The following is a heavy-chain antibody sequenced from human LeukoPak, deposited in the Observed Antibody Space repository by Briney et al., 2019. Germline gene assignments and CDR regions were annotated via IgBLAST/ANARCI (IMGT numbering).Heavy chain of an antibody. J-gene: IGHJ4*02. CDR2: IYYSGNT. V-gene: IGHV4-39*01. CDR3: ARGPRITMIVVVITKVFDY. D-gene: IGHD3-22*01. CDR1: GVSISSSNSY. Sequence: SETLSLTCTVSGVSISSSNSYWGWIRQPPGKGLEWIGSIYYSGNTYYNASLKSRVTISIDTSKNQFSLKLTSVTAADTAVYYCARGPRITMIVVVITKVFDYWGQGTLVTVSS.